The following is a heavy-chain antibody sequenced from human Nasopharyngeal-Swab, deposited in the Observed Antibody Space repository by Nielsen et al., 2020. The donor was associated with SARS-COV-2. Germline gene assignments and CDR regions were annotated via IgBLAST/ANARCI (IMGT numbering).Heavy chain of an antibody. J-gene: IGHJ6*03. V-gene: IGHV1-18*04. CDR2: ISAYNGNT. CDR3: ARDAEWLRFLAGGYMDV. Sequence: ASVKVSCKASGYTFTSYGISWVRQAPGQGLEWMGWISAYNGNTNYAQKLQGRVTMTTDTSTSTAYMELRSLRSDDTAVYCCARDAEWLRFLAGGYMDVWGKGTTVTVSS. D-gene: IGHD5-12*01. CDR1: GYTFTSYG.